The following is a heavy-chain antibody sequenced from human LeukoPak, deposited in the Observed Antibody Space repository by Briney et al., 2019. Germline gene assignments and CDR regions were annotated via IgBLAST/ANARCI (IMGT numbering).Heavy chain of an antibody. CDR3: ARQGYGKYNWFDP. CDR1: GYSFTSYW. D-gene: IGHD5-18*01. CDR2: IYPGDSDT. J-gene: IGHJ5*02. Sequence: GESLKISWKGSGYSFTSYWITWVRQMPGKGLEWMGIIYPGDSDTRICTSFRGEVTISADKSISTAYLQCTSLKAANTAMYYCARQGYGKYNWFDPWGQGTLVTVSS. V-gene: IGHV5-51*01.